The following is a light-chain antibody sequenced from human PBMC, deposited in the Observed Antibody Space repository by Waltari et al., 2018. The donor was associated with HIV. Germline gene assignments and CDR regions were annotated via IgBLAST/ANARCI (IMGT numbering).Light chain of an antibody. Sequence: SFHLTQPPSVSVSPGQPATITCSGDQVGDKYVSWYQQRPGQAPILVISQDDQRPPGIPERFSASNSGNTATLTISASQSLDEADYYCQAWDTKNMVFGGGTKLT. V-gene: IGLV3-1*01. J-gene: IGLJ2*01. CDR3: QAWDTKNMV. CDR1: QVGDKY. CDR2: QDD.